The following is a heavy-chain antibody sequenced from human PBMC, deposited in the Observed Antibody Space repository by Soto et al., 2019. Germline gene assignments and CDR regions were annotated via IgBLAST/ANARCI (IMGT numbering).Heavy chain of an antibody. CDR1: GGSISSSSYY. J-gene: IGHJ6*03. V-gene: IGHV4-39*01. D-gene: IGHD3-10*01. Sequence: PSETLSLTCTVSGGSISSSSYYWGWIRQPPGKGLEWIGSIYYSGSTYYNPSLKSRVTISVDTSKNQFSLKLSSVTAADTAVYYCARHPPDWRFGELQYYMDVWGKGTTVTVSS. CDR3: ARHPPDWRFGELQYYMDV. CDR2: IYYSGST.